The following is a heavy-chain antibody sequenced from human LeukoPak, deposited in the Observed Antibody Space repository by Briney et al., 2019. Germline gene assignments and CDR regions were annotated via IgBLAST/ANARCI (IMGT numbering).Heavy chain of an antibody. Sequence: SETLSLTCGVSGGSVSSTNWWTWIRQPPGKGLEWIGEVHLDGRTNFNPSLKSRLTMSVDLSENHVSLKLTSVTAADTAVYYCARALYGMDVWGQGTTVTVSS. CDR2: VHLDGRT. V-gene: IGHV4-4*02. CDR3: ARALYGMDV. CDR1: GGSVSSTNW. J-gene: IGHJ6*02.